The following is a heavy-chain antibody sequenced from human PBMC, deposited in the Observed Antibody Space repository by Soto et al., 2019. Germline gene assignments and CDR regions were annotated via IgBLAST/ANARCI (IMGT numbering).Heavy chain of an antibody. J-gene: IGHJ4*02. CDR1: GFTFSSYW. Sequence: GESLKISCAASGFTFSSYWMHWVRQAPGKGLVWVSRINSDGSSTSYADSVKGRFTISRDNAKNTLYLQMNSLRAEDTAVYYCASSGRAVATIFLWGQGTLVTVSS. CDR3: ASSGRAVATIFL. CDR2: INSDGSST. V-gene: IGHV3-74*01. D-gene: IGHD5-12*01.